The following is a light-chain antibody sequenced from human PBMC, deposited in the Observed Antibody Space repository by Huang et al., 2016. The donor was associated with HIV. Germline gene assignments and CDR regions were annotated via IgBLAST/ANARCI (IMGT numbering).Light chain of an antibody. CDR2: DAS. J-gene: IGKJ4*01. CDR1: QSVSSY. Sequence: EIVLTQYPATLSLSPGERATLSCRASQSVSSYLAWYQQKPGQAPRLLIYDASNRATGIPARFSGSGSGTDFTLTISSLEPEDFAVYYCHQRGNWPLTFGGGTKVECK. CDR3: HQRGNWPLT. V-gene: IGKV3-11*01.